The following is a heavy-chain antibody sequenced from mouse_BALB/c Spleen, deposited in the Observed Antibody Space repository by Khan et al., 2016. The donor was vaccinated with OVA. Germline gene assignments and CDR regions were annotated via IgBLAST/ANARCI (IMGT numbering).Heavy chain of an antibody. CDR1: GYSFTGYF. CDR2: INPHIGET. J-gene: IGHJ2*01. D-gene: IGHD1-1*01. CDR3: TRIYRSKFDY. Sequence: VQLKESGPELVRPGASVKMSCKASGYSFTGYFMNWVMQRLGKSLEWIGRINPHIGETFYNQRFKDKATLTVDESSSTAHMELRSLASEDSAVYYCTRIYRSKFDYWGQGTTLTVSS. V-gene: IGHV1-20*02.